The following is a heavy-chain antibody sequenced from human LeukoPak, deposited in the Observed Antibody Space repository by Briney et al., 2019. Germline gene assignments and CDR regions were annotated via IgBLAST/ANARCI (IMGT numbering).Heavy chain of an antibody. D-gene: IGHD5-12*01. CDR1: GGSFSGYY. CDR3: ARERVWATINKKGGYYFDY. CDR2: INHSGST. V-gene: IGHV4-34*01. J-gene: IGHJ4*02. Sequence: PSETLSLTCAVYGGSFSGYYWSWIRQPPGKGLEWIGEINHSGSTNYNPSLKSRVTISVDTSKNQFSLKLSSVTAADTAVYYRARERVWATINKKGGYYFDYWGQGTLVTVSS.